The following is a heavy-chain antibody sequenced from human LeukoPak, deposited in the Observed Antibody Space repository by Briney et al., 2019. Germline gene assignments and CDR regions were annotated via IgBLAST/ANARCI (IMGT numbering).Heavy chain of an antibody. Sequence: SETLSLTCTVSDGSVSGYYWSWIRQPPGKGLEWIGYIYYSGSTNYNPSFQSRVSISIDTSRNQFSLKLSSATAADTAVYYCARRIAVAGIFDYWGQGTLVTVSS. V-gene: IGHV4-59*02. CDR3: ARRIAVAGIFDY. CDR2: IYYSGST. D-gene: IGHD6-19*01. J-gene: IGHJ4*02. CDR1: DGSVSGYY.